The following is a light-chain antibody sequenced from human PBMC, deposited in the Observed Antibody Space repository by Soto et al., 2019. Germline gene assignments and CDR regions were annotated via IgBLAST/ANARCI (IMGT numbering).Light chain of an antibody. CDR3: QQYNSWPPIT. V-gene: IGKV3-15*01. Sequence: EVVMTQSPATLSVSPGERATLSCRASESVSRNLAWYQQKPGQAPRLLIYDASTRATGIPDRFSGGGSGTEFTLAISSLQSEDFVVDYCQQYNSWPPITFGQGTRL. J-gene: IGKJ5*01. CDR2: DAS. CDR1: ESVSRN.